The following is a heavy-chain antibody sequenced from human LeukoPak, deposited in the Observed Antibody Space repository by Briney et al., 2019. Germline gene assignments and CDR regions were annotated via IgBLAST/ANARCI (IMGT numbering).Heavy chain of an antibody. Sequence: GASVKVSCKASGGTFSSYAISWVRQAPGQGLEWMGGIIPIFGTANYAQKFQGRVTITADESTSTAYMELSSLRSEDTAVYYCAIGYSYGWRHDAFDIWGQGTMVTVSS. J-gene: IGHJ3*02. D-gene: IGHD5-18*01. CDR1: GGTFSSYA. CDR3: AIGYSYGWRHDAFDI. V-gene: IGHV1-69*13. CDR2: IIPIFGTA.